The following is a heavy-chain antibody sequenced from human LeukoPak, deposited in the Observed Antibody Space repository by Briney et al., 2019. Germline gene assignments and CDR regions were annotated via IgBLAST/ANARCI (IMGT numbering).Heavy chain of an antibody. CDR2: INTKSKSM. J-gene: IGHJ4*02. V-gene: IGHV3-48*01. CDR1: GFTFNTFT. CDR3: VRDRDWAFDY. Sequence: GGSLRLSCLASGFTFNTFTMNWVRQAPGKGLEWISFINTKSKSMYYAGSVKGRFTISRDNFRNSLYLQMNNLRAEDTALYYCVRDRDWAFDYWGQGTLVTVSS. D-gene: IGHD3-9*01.